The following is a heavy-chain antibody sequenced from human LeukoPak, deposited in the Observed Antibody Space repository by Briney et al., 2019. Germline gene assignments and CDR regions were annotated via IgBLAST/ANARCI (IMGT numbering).Heavy chain of an antibody. V-gene: IGHV4-59*12. Sequence: PSETLSLTCTVSGGSISSYYWSWIRQPPGKGLEWIGYTYYSGSTNYNPSLKSRVTISVDTSKNQFSLKLSSVTAADTAVYYCARALDGYSSTRGYFDYWGQGTLVTVSS. J-gene: IGHJ4*02. CDR1: GGSISSYY. CDR3: ARALDGYSSTRGYFDY. CDR2: TYYSGST. D-gene: IGHD6-13*01.